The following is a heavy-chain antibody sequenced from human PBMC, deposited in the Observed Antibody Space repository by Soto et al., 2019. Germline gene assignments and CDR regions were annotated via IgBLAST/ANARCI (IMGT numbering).Heavy chain of an antibody. D-gene: IGHD6-13*01. Sequence: VKVSCKASGYTFTSYGISWVRQAPGQGLEWMGWISAYNGNTNYAQKLQGRVTMTTDTSTSIAYMELRSLRSDDTAVYYCSLYSSSWYGGAFDYWGQGTLVTVSS. CDR1: GYTFTSYG. CDR3: SLYSSSWYGGAFDY. V-gene: IGHV1-18*01. CDR2: ISAYNGNT. J-gene: IGHJ4*02.